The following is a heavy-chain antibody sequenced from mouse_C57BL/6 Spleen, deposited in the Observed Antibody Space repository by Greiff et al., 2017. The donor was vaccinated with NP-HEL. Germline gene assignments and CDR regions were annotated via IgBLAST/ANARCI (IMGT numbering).Heavy chain of an antibody. Sequence: VQLQQSGPELVKPGASVKISCKASGYAFSSSWMNWVKQRPGKGLEWIGRIYPGDGDTNYNGKFKGKATLTADKSSSTAYMQLSSLTSEDSAVYFGARGEGQATGYYAIDYWGQGTSVTVSS. CDR3: ARGEGQATGYYAIDY. D-gene: IGHD3-2*02. CDR1: GYAFSSSW. J-gene: IGHJ4*01. CDR2: IYPGDGDT. V-gene: IGHV1-82*01.